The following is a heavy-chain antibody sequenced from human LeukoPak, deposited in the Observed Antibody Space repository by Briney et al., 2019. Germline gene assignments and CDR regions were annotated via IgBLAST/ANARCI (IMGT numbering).Heavy chain of an antibody. CDR2: FYYTGTT. CDR1: GGSISSYY. Sequence: SETLSLTCTVSGGSISSYYWSWIRQSPEKGLEWIGYFYYTGTTNVHPSLQSRASISVHTSKNQFSLKLRSVTAADTAVYYCAGGHYPLEYWGQGTLVTVSS. CDR3: AGGHYPLEY. V-gene: IGHV4-59*01. J-gene: IGHJ4*02. D-gene: IGHD1-26*01.